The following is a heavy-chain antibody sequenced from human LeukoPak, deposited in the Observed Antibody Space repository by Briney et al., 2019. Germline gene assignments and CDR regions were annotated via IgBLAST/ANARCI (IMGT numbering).Heavy chain of an antibody. V-gene: IGHV4-39*02. D-gene: IGHD6-6*01. CDR1: RGSLSSSRYD. Sequence: SEALSLACSVSRGSLSSSRYDSGWSRQPPGKGMEWIGNIYYSGSTYFNPSLKNRVTISVETYQNHVSLQLSAVNAADSAVYYCVKGSSSTVRRCLDYWGQGTLVTVSS. CDR2: IYYSGST. CDR3: VKGSSSTVRRCLDY. J-gene: IGHJ4*02.